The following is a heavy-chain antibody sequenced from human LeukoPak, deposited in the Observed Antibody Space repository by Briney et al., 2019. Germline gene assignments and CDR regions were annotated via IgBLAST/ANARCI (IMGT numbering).Heavy chain of an antibody. CDR1: GYTFTSYG. CDR2: ISAYNGNT. V-gene: IGHV1-18*01. Sequence: ASVKVSCKASGYTFTSYGISWVRQAPGQGLEWMGWISAYNGNTNYAQKLQGRVTMTTDTSTSTAYMELRSLRSDNTAVYYCARVRDYYYYMDVWGKGTTVTISS. J-gene: IGHJ6*03. CDR3: ARVRDYYYYMDV.